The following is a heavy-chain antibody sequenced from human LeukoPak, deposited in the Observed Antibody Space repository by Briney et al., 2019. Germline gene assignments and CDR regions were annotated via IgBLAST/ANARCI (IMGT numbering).Heavy chain of an antibody. V-gene: IGHV3-30-3*01. CDR1: GFTFSTYA. J-gene: IGHJ6*02. Sequence: GGSLRLSCAASGFTFSTYAMHWVRQAPGKGLEWVAVISSDGSNKYYADSVKGRFTMSRDNSKNTLFLQMNSLRPEDTAVYYCARPGGSFYGMDVWGQGTTVTVSS. CDR3: ARPGGSFYGMDV. D-gene: IGHD1-26*01. CDR2: ISSDGSNK.